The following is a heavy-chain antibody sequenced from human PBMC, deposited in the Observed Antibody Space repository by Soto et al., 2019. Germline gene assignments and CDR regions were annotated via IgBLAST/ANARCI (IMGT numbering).Heavy chain of an antibody. V-gene: IGHV1-46*01. CDR1: ADTFTSYY. CDR2: INPNGGST. J-gene: IGHJ4*02. D-gene: IGHD6-6*01. CDR3: ARGGSSSSGYFDY. Sequence: GASVKVSCKAPADTFTSYYIHWVRQAPGHGLEWMGIINPNGGSTRFAQTFQGRITMTTDTSTSTVYMELRSLRSEDTAVYYCARGGSSSSGYFDYWGQGTLVTVSS.